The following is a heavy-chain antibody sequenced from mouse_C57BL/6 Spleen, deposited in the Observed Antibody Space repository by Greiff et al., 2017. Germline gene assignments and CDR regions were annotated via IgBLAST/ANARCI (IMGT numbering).Heavy chain of an antibody. CDR2: ISSGSSTI. CDR3: ARADYGNYYFDY. CDR1: GFTFSDYG. J-gene: IGHJ2*01. V-gene: IGHV5-17*01. D-gene: IGHD2-1*01. Sequence: EVHLVESGGGLVKPGGSLKLSCAASGFTFSDYGMHWVRQAPEKGLEWVAYISSGSSTIYYADTVKGRFTISRDNAKNTLFLQMTSLRSEDTAMYYCARADYGNYYFDYWGQGTTLTVSS.